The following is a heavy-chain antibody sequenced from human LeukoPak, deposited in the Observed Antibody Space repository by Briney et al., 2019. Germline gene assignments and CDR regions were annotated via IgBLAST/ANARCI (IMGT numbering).Heavy chain of an antibody. D-gene: IGHD3-16*01. J-gene: IGHJ4*02. V-gene: IGHV3-21*04. CDR2: ISSTSTYI. CDR3: ARVWGGARSGHITQGNDY. Sequence: GGSLRLSCAGSGFTFSSYSLNWVRQAPGKGLEWVSSISSTSTYIYYADSVKGRFIISRDNAKNSLYLQMNSLRAEDTALYYCARVWGGARSGHITQGNDYWGQGTLVTVSS. CDR1: GFTFSSYS.